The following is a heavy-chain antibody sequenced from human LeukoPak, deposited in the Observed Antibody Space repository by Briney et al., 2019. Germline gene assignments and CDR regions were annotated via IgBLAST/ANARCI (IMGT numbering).Heavy chain of an antibody. CDR1: GSTFSSYG. D-gene: IGHD2-21*01. V-gene: IGHV3-30*02. Sequence: GGSLRLSCAASGSTFSSYGMHWVRQAPGKGVERVAFIRYDGSNKYYADSVKRRFTISRDNSKNTLYLQMNSLRAEDTAVYYCAKAYCGGDCYSYYYYMDVWGKGTTVTVSS. CDR3: AKAYCGGDCYSYYYYMDV. J-gene: IGHJ6*03. CDR2: IRYDGSNK.